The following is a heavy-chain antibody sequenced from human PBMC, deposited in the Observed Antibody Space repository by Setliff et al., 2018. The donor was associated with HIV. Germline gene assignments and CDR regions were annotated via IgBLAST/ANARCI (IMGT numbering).Heavy chain of an antibody. CDR1: GYTFTGYY. Sequence: GASVKVSCKASGYTFTGYYMHWVRQATGQGLEWMGRINPNSGGTNYAQKFQGRVTMTRDTSISTAYMELSRLRSDDTAVYYCARGTYISLFRLVTPLFDYWGQGTLVTVSS. J-gene: IGHJ4*02. CDR3: ARGTYISLFRLVTPLFDY. CDR2: INPNSGGT. D-gene: IGHD3-3*01. V-gene: IGHV1-2*06.